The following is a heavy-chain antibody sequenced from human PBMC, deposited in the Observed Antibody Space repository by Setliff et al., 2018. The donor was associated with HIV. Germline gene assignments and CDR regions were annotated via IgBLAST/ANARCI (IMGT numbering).Heavy chain of an antibody. CDR3: ALAGRAVYY. Sequence: PGGSLRLSCAASGFTFNTYAMAWVRQAPGKGLEWVSVISIGGVNLYYADSVKGRFSVSRDDSKNTLYLQMNSLRAEDTAVYYCALAGRAVYYWGQGTLVTVSS. CDR1: GFTFNTYA. J-gene: IGHJ4*02. D-gene: IGHD6-19*01. CDR2: ISIGGVNL. V-gene: IGHV3-23*03.